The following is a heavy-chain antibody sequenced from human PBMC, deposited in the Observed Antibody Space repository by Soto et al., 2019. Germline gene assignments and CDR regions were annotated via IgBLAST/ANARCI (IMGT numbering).Heavy chain of an antibody. CDR3: ARDSGYGSGSSVNHYLDC. V-gene: IGHV3-48*03. D-gene: IGHD3-10*01. CDR1: GFMFDSYA. J-gene: IGHJ4*01. CDR2: ISPGGDRI. Sequence: GESLKISCVASGFMFDSYAMNWVRQAPGKGLEWVSYISPGGDRIYYVDSVKGRFTVSRDNAKNSLYLQMDSLRAEDTAVYYCARDSGYGSGSSVNHYLDCWGRGTLVTVSS.